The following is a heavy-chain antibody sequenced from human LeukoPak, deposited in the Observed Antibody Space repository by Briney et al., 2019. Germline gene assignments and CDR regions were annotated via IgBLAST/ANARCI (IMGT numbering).Heavy chain of an antibody. V-gene: IGHV3-23*01. CDR1: GFTFSSYA. D-gene: IGHD3-22*01. J-gene: IGHJ4*02. CDR2: ISGSGGST. Sequence: GGSLRLSCAASGFTFSSYAMSWVRQAPGKGLEWVSAISGSGGSTYYADSVKGRFTISRDNSKNTLYLQMNSLRAEDTAVYYCAKNGDSSGYYYKGCFDYWGQGTLVTVSS. CDR3: AKNGDSSGYYYKGCFDY.